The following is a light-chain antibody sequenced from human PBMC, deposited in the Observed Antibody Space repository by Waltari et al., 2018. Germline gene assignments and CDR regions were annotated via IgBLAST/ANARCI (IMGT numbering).Light chain of an antibody. J-gene: IGLJ3*02. CDR3: SSRDNFNRHAVL. CDR2: DKN. V-gene: IGLV3-19*01. Sequence: SSDLTQDPAVSVALGQTVRITCQGDSLRRSFASWYQQRPCQAPILVISDKNSRPSGIPGRFSGSSSGNTASLTIASTQAEDEADYYCSSRDNFNRHAVLFGGGTKLTVL. CDR1: SLRRSF.